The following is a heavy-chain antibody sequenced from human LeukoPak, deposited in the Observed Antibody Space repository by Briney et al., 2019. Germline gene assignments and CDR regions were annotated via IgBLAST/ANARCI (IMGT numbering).Heavy chain of an antibody. CDR3: ARGYSTGWYYFDY. V-gene: IGHV4-4*07. D-gene: IGHD6-19*01. J-gene: IGHJ4*02. CDR2: IYTSGST. Sequence: SETLSLTCAVSGVSISGFYWSWIRQPAGKGLEWIGRIYTSGSTNYNPSLKSRVTMSVDTSKNQFSLKLSSVTTADTAVYYCARGYSTGWYYFDYWGQGTLVTVSS. CDR1: GVSISGFY.